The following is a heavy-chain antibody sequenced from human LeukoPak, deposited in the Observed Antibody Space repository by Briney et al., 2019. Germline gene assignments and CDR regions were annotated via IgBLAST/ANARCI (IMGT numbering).Heavy chain of an antibody. J-gene: IGHJ4*02. CDR1: GGTFSSYA. Sequence: SVKVSCKASGGTFSSYAISWVRQAPGQGLEWMGGIIPIFGTANYAQKFQGRVTITADESTSTAYMELSSLRTEDTAVYYCARDCLVYYYDSSGYCNDYWGQGTLVTVSS. V-gene: IGHV1-69*13. CDR2: IIPIFGTA. CDR3: ARDCLVYYYDSSGYCNDY. D-gene: IGHD3-22*01.